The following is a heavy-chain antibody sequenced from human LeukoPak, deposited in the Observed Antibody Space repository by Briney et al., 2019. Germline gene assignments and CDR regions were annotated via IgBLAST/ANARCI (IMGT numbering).Heavy chain of an antibody. D-gene: IGHD3-10*01. CDR3: ATGTYYYGLNIFNI. J-gene: IGHJ3*02. CDR1: GYTFTGYY. CDR2: INPNSGGT. V-gene: IGHV1-2*02. Sequence: GASVKVSCKASGYTFTGYYMHWVRQAPGQGLEWMGWINPNSGGTNYAQKFQGRVTMTKDTSISTAYMELSSLTSEDTAVYYCATGTYYYGLNIFNIWGQGTMVTVSS.